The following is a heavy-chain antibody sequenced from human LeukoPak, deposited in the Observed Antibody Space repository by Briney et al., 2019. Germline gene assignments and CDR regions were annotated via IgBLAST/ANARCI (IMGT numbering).Heavy chain of an antibody. V-gene: IGHV3-30*02. CDR1: GFTFSSYG. Sequence: GGSLRLSCAASGFTFSSYGMHWVRQAPGKGLEWVAFIRYDGSNKYYADSVEGRFTISRDNSKNTLYLQMNSLRAEDTAVYYCVRDPILGFPDYFDSWGQGTLVTVSS. CDR3: VRDPILGFPDYFDS. D-gene: IGHD3-3*01. J-gene: IGHJ4*02. CDR2: IRYDGSNK.